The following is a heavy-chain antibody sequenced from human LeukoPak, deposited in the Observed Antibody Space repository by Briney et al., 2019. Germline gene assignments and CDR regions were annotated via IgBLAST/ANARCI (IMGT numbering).Heavy chain of an antibody. CDR2: INSDGSST. CDR3: ARAGYYDSSGYYYYYYMDV. CDR1: GFTFSSYW. Sequence: GGSLRLSCAASGFTFSSYWMHWVRQAPGKGLVWGSRINSDGSSTSYADSVKGRFTISRDNAKNTLYLQMNSLRAEDTAVYYCARAGYYDSSGYYYYYYMDVWGKGTTVTISS. D-gene: IGHD3-22*01. V-gene: IGHV3-74*01. J-gene: IGHJ6*03.